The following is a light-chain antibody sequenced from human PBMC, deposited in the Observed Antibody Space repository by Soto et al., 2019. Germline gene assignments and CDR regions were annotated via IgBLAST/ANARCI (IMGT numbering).Light chain of an antibody. Sequence: EIVLTQSPATLSLSPGEGATLSCRASQSVSTYLAWYQQKPGQAPRLLIYDASNRATGIPARCSGSGSGTDFTLTISSLEPEDFAVYYCQQRSNWPSYTFGQGTKLEI. CDR3: QQRSNWPSYT. CDR1: QSVSTY. CDR2: DAS. J-gene: IGKJ2*01. V-gene: IGKV3-11*01.